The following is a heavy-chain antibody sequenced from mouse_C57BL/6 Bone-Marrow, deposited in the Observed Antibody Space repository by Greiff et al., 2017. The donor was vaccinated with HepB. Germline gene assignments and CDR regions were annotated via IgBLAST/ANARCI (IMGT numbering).Heavy chain of an antibody. J-gene: IGHJ4*01. V-gene: IGHV5-4*03. D-gene: IGHD3-2*02. CDR3: ATTAQAIAMDY. CDR2: ISDGGSYT. CDR1: GFTFSSYA. Sequence: EVKLQESGGGLVKPGGSLKLSCAASGFTFSSYAMSWVRQTPEKRLEWVATISDGGSYTYYPDNVKGRFTISRDNAKNNLYLQMSHLKSEDTAMYYCATTAQAIAMDYWGQGTSVTVSS.